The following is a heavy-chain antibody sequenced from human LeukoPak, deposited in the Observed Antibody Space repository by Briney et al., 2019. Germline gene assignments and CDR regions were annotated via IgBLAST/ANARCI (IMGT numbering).Heavy chain of an antibody. D-gene: IGHD2-2*02. CDR1: GGSVSSGSYY. CDR2: IYYSGST. CDR3: AGSPRSYTVGWFDP. Sequence: SGTLSLTCTVSGGSVSSGSYYWSWIRQPPGKGLEWIGYIYYSGSTNYNPSLKSRVTISVDTSKNQFSLKLSSETAADTAVYYCAGSPRSYTVGWFDPWGQGTLVTVSS. J-gene: IGHJ5*02. V-gene: IGHV4-61*01.